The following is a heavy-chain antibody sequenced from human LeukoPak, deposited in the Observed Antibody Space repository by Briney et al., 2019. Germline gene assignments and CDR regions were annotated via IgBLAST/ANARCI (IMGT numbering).Heavy chain of an antibody. J-gene: IGHJ4*02. Sequence: SETLSLTCAVSGYSISSGYYWGWIRQPPGKGLEWIGSIYHSGSTYYNPSLKSRVTISVDTSKNQFSLKLSSVTAADTAVYYCARSRRFGELDYWGRGTLVTVSS. V-gene: IGHV4-38-2*01. D-gene: IGHD3-10*01. CDR3: ARSRRFGELDY. CDR2: IYHSGST. CDR1: GYSISSGYY.